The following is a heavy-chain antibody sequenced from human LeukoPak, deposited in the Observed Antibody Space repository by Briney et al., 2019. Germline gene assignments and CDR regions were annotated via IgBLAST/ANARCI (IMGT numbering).Heavy chain of an antibody. V-gene: IGHV5-10-1*01. Sequence: GESLKISCQGSGYSFTSYWICWVRQMPGRGLEWMGRIDPADSYTNYSPSFQGHVTFSADKSVSTAYLQWSTLKASDTAMYYCARQLTSGDCDYWGQGTLVTVSS. J-gene: IGHJ4*02. CDR1: GYSFTSYW. D-gene: IGHD1-1*01. CDR3: ARQLTSGDCDY. CDR2: IDPADSYT.